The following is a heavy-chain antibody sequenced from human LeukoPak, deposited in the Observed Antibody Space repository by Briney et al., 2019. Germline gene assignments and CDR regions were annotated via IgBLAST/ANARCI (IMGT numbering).Heavy chain of an antibody. Sequence: PSETLSLTCTVSGGSISSSSYYWGWIRQPPGKGLEWIGSIYYSGSTYYNPSLKSRVTISVDTSKNQFSLKLSSVTAADTAVYYCARRSSSSWYLYDYWGREPWSPSPQ. CDR2: IYYSGST. CDR3: ARRSSSSWYLYDY. D-gene: IGHD6-13*01. J-gene: IGHJ4*02. V-gene: IGHV4-39*01. CDR1: GGSISSSSYY.